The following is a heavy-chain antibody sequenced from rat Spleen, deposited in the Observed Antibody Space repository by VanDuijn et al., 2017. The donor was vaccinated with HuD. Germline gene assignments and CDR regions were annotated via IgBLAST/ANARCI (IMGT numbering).Heavy chain of an antibody. CDR2: ISTGGGNT. Sequence: EVQLVESGGGLVQPGRSLKLSCAASGFTFSDYYMAWVRQAPTKGLAWVASISTGGGNTYYRDSVKGRFTISRDNAKNTQYLQMDSLRSEDTATYYCARQDYGGYYFDYWGQGVMVTVSS. CDR3: ARQDYGGYYFDY. D-gene: IGHD1-11*01. V-gene: IGHV5S13*01. CDR1: GFTFSDYY. J-gene: IGHJ2*01.